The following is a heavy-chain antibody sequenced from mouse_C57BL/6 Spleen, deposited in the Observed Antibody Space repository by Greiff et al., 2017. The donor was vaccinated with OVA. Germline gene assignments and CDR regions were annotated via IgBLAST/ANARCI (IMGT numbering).Heavy chain of an antibody. CDR2: INPSSGYT. J-gene: IGHJ4*01. Sequence: VQLQESGAELAKPGASVKLSCKASGYTFTSYWMHWVKQRPGQGLEWIGYINPSSGYTKYTQKFKDKATLTADKSSSTAYMQLSSLTYEDSAVYYCARTTTVVGYAMDYWGQGTSVTVSS. D-gene: IGHD1-1*01. CDR1: GYTFTSYW. V-gene: IGHV1-7*01. CDR3: ARTTTVVGYAMDY.